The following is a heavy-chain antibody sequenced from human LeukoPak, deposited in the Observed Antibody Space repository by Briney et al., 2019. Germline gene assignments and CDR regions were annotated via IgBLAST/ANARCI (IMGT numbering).Heavy chain of an antibody. D-gene: IGHD1-1*01. V-gene: IGHV3-30*02. Sequence: PGGSLRLSCAASGFTFSSYGMHWVRQAPGKGLEWVAFIRYDGSNKYYADSVKGRFTISRDNAKNSLFLQMNSLRAEDTAVYYCARVTTHIDYWGQGTLVTVSS. CDR3: ARVTTHIDY. CDR2: IRYDGSNK. CDR1: GFTFSSYG. J-gene: IGHJ4*02.